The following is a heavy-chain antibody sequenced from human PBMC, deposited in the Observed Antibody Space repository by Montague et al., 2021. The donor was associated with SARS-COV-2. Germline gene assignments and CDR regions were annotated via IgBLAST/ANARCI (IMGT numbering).Heavy chain of an antibody. CDR3: ARQDAWAYCGDECYRGWFDS. V-gene: IGHV4-59*01. CDR2: IFYNGST. D-gene: IGHD2-21*01. J-gene: IGHJ5*01. CDR1: FGAISTYY. Sequence: ETLSLTGTVSFGAISTYYWSWIRQPPGKGLEWIGFIFYNGSTKYNASXXMLVSISLDTSKNQFSLKLSSVTAADTAVYYCARQDAWAYCGDECYRGWFDSWGQGTLVTVSS.